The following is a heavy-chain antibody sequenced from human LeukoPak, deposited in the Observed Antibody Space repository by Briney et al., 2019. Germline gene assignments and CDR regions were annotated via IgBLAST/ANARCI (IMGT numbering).Heavy chain of an antibody. J-gene: IGHJ4*02. CDR3: ARGFHDILTGYYQFGSDY. CDR2: INPNSGGT. V-gene: IGHV1-2*02. Sequence: ASVKVSCKASGYTFTGYYMHWVRQAPGQGLEWMGWINPNSGGTNYAQKFQGRVTMTRDTSISTAYMELSRLRSDDTAVYYCARGFHDILTGYYQFGSDYWGQGTLVTVSS. CDR1: GYTFTGYY. D-gene: IGHD3-9*01.